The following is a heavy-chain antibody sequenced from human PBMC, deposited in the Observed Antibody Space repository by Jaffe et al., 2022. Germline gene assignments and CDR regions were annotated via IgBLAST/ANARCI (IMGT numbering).Heavy chain of an antibody. CDR3: ANLLYQGVIVDYYMDV. Sequence: QLQLQESGPGLVKPSETLSLTCTVSGGSISSSSYYWGWIRQPPGKGLEWIGSIYYSGSTYYNPSLKSRVTISVDTSKNQFSLKLSSVTAADTAVYYCANLLYQGVIVDYYMDVWGKGTTVTVSS. J-gene: IGHJ6*03. D-gene: IGHD3-10*01. CDR1: GGSISSSSYY. CDR2: IYYSGST. V-gene: IGHV4-39*01.